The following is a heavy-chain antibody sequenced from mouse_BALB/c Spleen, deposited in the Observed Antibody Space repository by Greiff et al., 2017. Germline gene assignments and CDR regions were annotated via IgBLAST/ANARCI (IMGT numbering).Heavy chain of an antibody. CDR2: ISDGGSYT. J-gene: IGHJ2*01. V-gene: IGHV5-4*02. CDR3: GGDGGVQEGDN. Sequence: EVHVVDSGGGLVKPGGSLKLSCAASGFNFSDYYMYWVRQTPEKRLGWVATISDGGSYTYYPDSVKGRFTISRDNAKNNLYLQMSRLKSEDTAMDYWGGDGGVQEGDNGGQGTTLTVSS. CDR1: GFNFSDYY. D-gene: IGHD5-1*01.